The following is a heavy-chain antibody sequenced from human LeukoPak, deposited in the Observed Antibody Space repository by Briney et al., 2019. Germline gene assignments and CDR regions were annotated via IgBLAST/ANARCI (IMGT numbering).Heavy chain of an antibody. CDR2: IRVDNGNT. CDR3: ARDWGYSVDY. D-gene: IGHD4-11*01. V-gene: IGHV1-18*01. Sequence: ASVKVSCKASGYTXTSYGISWVRQAPGQGLEWMGWIRVDNGNTKYAQKLQGRVTMTTDTSTSTAYMELRSLTSDDTAVYYCARDWGYSVDYWGQGTLVTVSS. J-gene: IGHJ4*02. CDR1: GYTXTSYG.